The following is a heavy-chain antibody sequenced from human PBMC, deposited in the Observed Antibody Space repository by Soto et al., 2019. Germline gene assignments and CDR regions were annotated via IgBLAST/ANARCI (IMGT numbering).Heavy chain of an antibody. J-gene: IGHJ4*02. CDR1: GGSISSSSYY. CDR2: IYYSGST. D-gene: IGHD3-22*01. Sequence: PSETLSLTCTVSGGSISSSSYYWGWIRQPPGKGLEWIGSIYYSGSTYYNPSLKSRVTISVDTSKNQFSLKLSSVTAADTAVYYCASRNYYDSSGYYRTIDYWGQGTLVTVSS. V-gene: IGHV4-39*01. CDR3: ASRNYYDSSGYYRTIDY.